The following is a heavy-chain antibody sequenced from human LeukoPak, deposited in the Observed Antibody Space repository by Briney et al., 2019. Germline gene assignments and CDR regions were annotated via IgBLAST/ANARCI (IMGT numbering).Heavy chain of an antibody. Sequence: PSETLSLTCTVSGGSISSYYWSWIRQPPGKGLEWIGYIYXXGSTNYNPSLKSRVTISVDTSKNQFSLKLSSVTAADTAVYYCARDKGYSGSYNYYYGMDVWGQGTTVTVSS. CDR3: ARDKGYSGSYNYYYGMDV. D-gene: IGHD1-26*01. CDR1: GGSISSYY. V-gene: IGHV4-59*01. J-gene: IGHJ6*02. CDR2: IYXXGST.